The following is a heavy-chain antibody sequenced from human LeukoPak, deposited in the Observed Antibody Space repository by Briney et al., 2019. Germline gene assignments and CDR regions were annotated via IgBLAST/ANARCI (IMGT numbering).Heavy chain of an antibody. Sequence: GGSLRLSCAASGLTFNSYWMHWVRQTPEKGLEWVANMNQGGSERNYVDSVKGRFTISRDSAENSLYLQMNSLRAEDTAVYYCARGNNGALDIWGQGTTVTVSS. D-gene: IGHD2-8*01. V-gene: IGHV3-7*01. CDR3: ARGNNGALDI. CDR2: MNQGGSER. J-gene: IGHJ3*02. CDR1: GLTFNSYW.